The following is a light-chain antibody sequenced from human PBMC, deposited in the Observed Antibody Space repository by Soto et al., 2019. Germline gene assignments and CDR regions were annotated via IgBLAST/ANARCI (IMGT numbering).Light chain of an antibody. CDR2: SNN. CDR1: SSNIGSNT. V-gene: IGLV1-44*01. J-gene: IGLJ3*02. Sequence: QSVLTQPPSASGTPGQRVAISCSGSSSNIGSNTVNWYQQLPGTAPKLLIYSNNQRPSGVPDRFSASKSGTSASVAISVLQSEDEADYYCAAWDDGLNGSWVFGGGTKLTVL. CDR3: AAWDDGLNGSWV.